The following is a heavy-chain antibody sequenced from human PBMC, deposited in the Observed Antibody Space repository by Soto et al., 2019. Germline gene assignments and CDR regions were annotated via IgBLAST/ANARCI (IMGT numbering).Heavy chain of an antibody. Sequence: EVQLVGSGGGLVKPGGSLRLSCAASGLTLSDAWMSWVRQAPGKGLEWVGRIKSRVDGGTTDYAAPVKGRFTVSRDDSINTLYLQMNSLKTEDTAVYYCTTNNYWSQGTLVTVS. V-gene: IGHV3-15*01. CDR1: GLTLSDAW. CDR3: TTNNY. J-gene: IGHJ4*02. CDR2: IKSRVDGGTT.